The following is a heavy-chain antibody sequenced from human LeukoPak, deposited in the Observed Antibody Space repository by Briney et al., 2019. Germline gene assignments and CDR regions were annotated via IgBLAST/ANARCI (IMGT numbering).Heavy chain of an antibody. Sequence: SGGSLRLSCAASGFTFSSYAMSWVRQAPGKGLEWVSAISGSGGSTYYADSVKGRFTISRDNSKNTLYLQMNSLRAEDTAVYYCAKSVEQLVELEGYFDYWGQGTLVTVSS. CDR3: AKSVEQLVELEGYFDY. J-gene: IGHJ4*02. V-gene: IGHV3-23*01. CDR2: ISGSGGST. CDR1: GFTFSSYA. D-gene: IGHD6-6*01.